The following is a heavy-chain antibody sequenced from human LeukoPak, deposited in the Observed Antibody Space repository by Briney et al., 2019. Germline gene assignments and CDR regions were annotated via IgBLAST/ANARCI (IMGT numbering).Heavy chain of an antibody. CDR3: AKDAANYPFFFDF. CDR2: ISYDGSNK. V-gene: IGHV3-30*18. Sequence: GGSLRLSCAASGFTFSSYGMHWVRQAPGKGLEWVAVISYDGSNKYYADSVKGRFTISRDNSKNTLYLQMNSLRAEDTAVYYCAKDAANYPFFFDFWGQGTPVTVSS. D-gene: IGHD4/OR15-4a*01. J-gene: IGHJ4*02. CDR1: GFTFSSYG.